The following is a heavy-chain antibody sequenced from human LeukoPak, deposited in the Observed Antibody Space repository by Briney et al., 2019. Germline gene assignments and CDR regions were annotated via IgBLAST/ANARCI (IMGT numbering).Heavy chain of an antibody. D-gene: IGHD3-22*01. Sequence: PGGSLRLSCAASGFTFSSYSMNWVRQAPGKGLEWVSYISSSGSTIYYADSVKGRFTISRDNAKNSLYLQMNSLRAEDTAVYYCASTYDSSGLDAFDIWGQGTMVTVSS. V-gene: IGHV3-48*04. CDR2: ISSSGSTI. CDR3: ASTYDSSGLDAFDI. J-gene: IGHJ3*02. CDR1: GFTFSSYS.